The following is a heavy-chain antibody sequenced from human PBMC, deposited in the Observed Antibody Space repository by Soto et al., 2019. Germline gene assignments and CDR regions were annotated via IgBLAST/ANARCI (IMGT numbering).Heavy chain of an antibody. V-gene: IGHV5-51*01. CDR2: IYPGDSDT. Sequence: ESLKISCTGVGYSFTSYWIGWVRQMPGKGLEWMGIIYPGDSDTRYSPSFQGQVTISADKSITTAYLQWSSLKASDTAMYYCARGYCTTTICDPWFDPWGQGTLVTVSS. CDR3: ARGYCTTTICDPWFDP. J-gene: IGHJ5*02. CDR1: GYSFTSYW. D-gene: IGHD2-2*01.